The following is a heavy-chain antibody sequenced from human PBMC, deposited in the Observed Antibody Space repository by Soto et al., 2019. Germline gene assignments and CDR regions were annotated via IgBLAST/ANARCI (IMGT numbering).Heavy chain of an antibody. J-gene: IGHJ4*02. D-gene: IGHD6-6*01. V-gene: IGHV4-34*01. Sequence: QVQLQQWGAGLLKPSETLSLTCAVYGGSFSGYYWSWVRQPPGKGLEWIGEINHSGSTNYNPSLKSRVTISVDTSKNQFSLQLSSVTAADTAVYYCARTSRFDSWGQGTRVTVSA. CDR2: INHSGST. CDR3: ARTSRFDS. CDR1: GGSFSGYY.